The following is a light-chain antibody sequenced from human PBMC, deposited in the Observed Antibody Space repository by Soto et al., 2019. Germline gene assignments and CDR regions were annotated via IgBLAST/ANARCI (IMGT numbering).Light chain of an antibody. V-gene: IGLV2-8*01. Sequence: QSALTQPRSASGSPGQSVAISCTGTSSDVGGYNYVSWYQQHPGKAPKLMIYEVNKRPSGVPDRFSGSNSGNTASLTVSGLQAEDEADYYCSSYAGSSNVFGTGTKVTVL. CDR2: EVN. CDR3: SSYAGSSNV. J-gene: IGLJ1*01. CDR1: SSDVGGYNY.